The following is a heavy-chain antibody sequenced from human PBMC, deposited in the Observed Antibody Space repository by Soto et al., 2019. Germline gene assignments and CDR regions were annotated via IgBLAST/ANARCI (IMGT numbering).Heavy chain of an antibody. Sequence: SVKFSCKASGFTFTSSAVQWVRQARGQRLEWIGWIVVGSGNTNYAQKFQERVTITRDMSTSTAYMELSSLRSEDTAVYYCAAIGRITIFGVVQNHAFDIWGQGTMVTVSS. J-gene: IGHJ3*02. CDR3: AAIGRITIFGVVQNHAFDI. V-gene: IGHV1-58*01. CDR2: IVVGSGNT. D-gene: IGHD3-3*01. CDR1: GFTFTSSA.